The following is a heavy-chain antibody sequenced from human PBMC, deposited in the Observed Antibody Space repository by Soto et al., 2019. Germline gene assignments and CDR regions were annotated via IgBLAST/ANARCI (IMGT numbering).Heavy chain of an antibody. V-gene: IGHV4-4*02. Sequence: SETLSLTCAVSGGSISSSNWWSWVRQPPGKGLEWIGEIYHSGSTNYNPSLKSRVAISVDKSKNQFSLKLSSVTAADTAVYYCARGEIAAADGMGGMDVWGQGTTVTVSS. CDR3: ARGEIAAADGMGGMDV. J-gene: IGHJ6*02. D-gene: IGHD6-13*01. CDR2: IYHSGST. CDR1: GGSISSSNW.